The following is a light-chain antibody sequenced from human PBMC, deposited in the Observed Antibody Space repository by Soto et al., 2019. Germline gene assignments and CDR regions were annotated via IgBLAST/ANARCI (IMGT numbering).Light chain of an antibody. CDR3: QQYGSPRYT. V-gene: IGKV3-20*01. Sequence: EIVLTQSPGTLSLSPGERATLSCRASQSVSNIYLAWYQQKPGQSPRLLIYSTSSRATGIPDRFSGSGSGTDFTLTISRLQPEDFEVYYCQQYGSPRYTFGQGTKLEIK. CDR2: STS. CDR1: QSVSNIY. J-gene: IGKJ2*01.